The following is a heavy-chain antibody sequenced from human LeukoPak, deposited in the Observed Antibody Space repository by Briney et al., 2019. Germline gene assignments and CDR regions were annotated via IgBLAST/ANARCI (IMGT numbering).Heavy chain of an antibody. CDR1: GFTFNSYA. J-gene: IGHJ2*01. Sequence: GGSLRLSCAASGFTFNSYAMSWVRQAPGKGLEWVSGISGSTGNLYYEDSVRGRFTISRDNSKSILYLQMNSLRPEDTATYYCAKDRSFYGAPWYLGIWGRGTLVTVSP. CDR3: AKDRSFYGAPWYLGI. V-gene: IGHV3-23*01. CDR2: ISGSTGNL. D-gene: IGHD4-17*01.